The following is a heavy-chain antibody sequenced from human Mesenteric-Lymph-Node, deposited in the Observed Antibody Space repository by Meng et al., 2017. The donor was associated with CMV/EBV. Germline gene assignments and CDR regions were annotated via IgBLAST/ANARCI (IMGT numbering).Heavy chain of an antibody. J-gene: IGHJ5*02. Sequence: AVYGGSFSGYYWSWIRQPQGKGLEWIGEINHSGSTNYNPSLKSRVTISVDTSKNQFSLKLSSVTAADTAVYYCARFEYSSSFNWFDPWGQGTLVTVSS. D-gene: IGHD6-6*01. CDR2: INHSGST. CDR1: GGSFSGYY. CDR3: ARFEYSSSFNWFDP. V-gene: IGHV4-34*01.